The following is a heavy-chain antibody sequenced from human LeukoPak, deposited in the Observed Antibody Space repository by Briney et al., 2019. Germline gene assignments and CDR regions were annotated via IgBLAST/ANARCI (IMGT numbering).Heavy chain of an antibody. CDR3: ARDRGVAYYFDY. Sequence: PGGSLRLSCAASGFTVSSNYMSWVRQAPGKGLEWVSVIYSGGSTYYADSVKGRFTISRDNSKNTLYLQMNSLRADDTAVYYCARDRGVAYYFDYWGQGTLVTVSS. V-gene: IGHV3-53*01. CDR2: IYSGGST. J-gene: IGHJ4*02. CDR1: GFTVSSNY. D-gene: IGHD3-10*01.